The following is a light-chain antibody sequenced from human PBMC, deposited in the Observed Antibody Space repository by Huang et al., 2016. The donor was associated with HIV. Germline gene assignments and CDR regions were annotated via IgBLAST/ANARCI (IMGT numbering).Light chain of an antibody. J-gene: IGKJ4*01. V-gene: IGKV3-11*01. CDR3: QERANWPRLT. Sequence: EIVLTQSPDTLSLSPGERATLSCRASQTISSYLAWYQQKPGQAPRLHIYEASNRATGIPARFSGNGSGTDFTLIINNLEPEDSAVYYCQERANWPRLTFGGGTKVEIK. CDR1: QTISSY. CDR2: EAS.